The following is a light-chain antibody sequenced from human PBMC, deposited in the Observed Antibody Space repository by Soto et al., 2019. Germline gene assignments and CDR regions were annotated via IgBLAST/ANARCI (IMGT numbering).Light chain of an antibody. J-gene: IGKJ4*01. CDR1: QSVNNF. V-gene: IGKV3-20*01. Sequence: EILMTQSPATLSVSPGARATLSCRASQSVNNFLAWYQQKPGQTPRLLIYDASNRATGIPDRFSGSGSGTDFTLTISRLEPEDFAVYYCQQYDNSPLTFGGGTKGDIK. CDR2: DAS. CDR3: QQYDNSPLT.